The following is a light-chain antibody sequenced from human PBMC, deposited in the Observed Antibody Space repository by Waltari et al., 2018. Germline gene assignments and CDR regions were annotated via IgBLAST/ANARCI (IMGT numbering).Light chain of an antibody. J-gene: IGLJ3*02. Sequence: QSALTQPASVSGSPGQSIPISCTGTSRDVGGYHSVTWYQQHPGKAPKLMIFDVSKRPSGVSNRFSGAKSGNTASLTISGLQAEDEAEYYCSSYTSTNTWVFGGGTKLTVL. CDR3: SSYTSTNTWV. V-gene: IGLV2-14*03. CDR2: DVS. CDR1: SRDVGGYHS.